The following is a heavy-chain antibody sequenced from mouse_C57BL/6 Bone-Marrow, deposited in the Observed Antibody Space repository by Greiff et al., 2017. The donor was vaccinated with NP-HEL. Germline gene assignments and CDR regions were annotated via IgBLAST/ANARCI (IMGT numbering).Heavy chain of an antibody. CDR3: TTYDGYYAMDY. D-gene: IGHD2-12*01. V-gene: IGHV14-1*01. Sequence: VQLMESGAELVRPGASVKLSCTASGFNFKDYYMHWVKQRPEQGLEWIGRIDPEDGDTEYAPKFQGKATMTADPSSNTAYLQLSSLTSEDADVYYCTTYDGYYAMDYWGQGTSGTVSS. CDR1: GFNFKDYY. CDR2: IDPEDGDT. J-gene: IGHJ4*01.